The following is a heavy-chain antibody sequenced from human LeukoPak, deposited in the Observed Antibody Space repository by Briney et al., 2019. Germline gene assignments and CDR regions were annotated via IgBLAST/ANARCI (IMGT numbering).Heavy chain of an antibody. CDR1: GFTFSSYS. J-gene: IGHJ4*02. CDR2: ISSSSSYI. V-gene: IGHV3-21*01. Sequence: GGSLRLSCAASGFTFSSYSMNWVRQAPGKGLEWVSSISSSSSYIYYADSVKGRFTISRDNAKNSLYLQMNSLRAEDTAVYYCARDPGSSGTTFDYWGQGTLVTASS. CDR3: ARDPGSSGTTFDY. D-gene: IGHD1-26*01.